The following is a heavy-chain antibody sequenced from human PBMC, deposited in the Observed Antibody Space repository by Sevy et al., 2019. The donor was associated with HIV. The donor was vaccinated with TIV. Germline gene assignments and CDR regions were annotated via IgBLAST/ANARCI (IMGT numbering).Heavy chain of an antibody. CDR3: ARGPPPFYGMDV. Sequence: GSLRLSCAASGFTFSSYNMNWVRQAPGKGLEWVSSITSTSDYIYYAASLKGRCTISRDNAKTLLYLQMNSLRAEDTAVYYCARGPPPFYGMDVWGQGTTFTVSS. CDR2: ITSTSDYI. CDR1: GFTFSSYN. V-gene: IGHV3-21*06. J-gene: IGHJ6*02.